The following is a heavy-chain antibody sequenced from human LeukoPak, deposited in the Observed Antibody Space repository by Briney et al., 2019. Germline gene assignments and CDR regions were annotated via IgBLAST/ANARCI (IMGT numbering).Heavy chain of an antibody. J-gene: IGHJ4*02. CDR2: ISGSGGST. D-gene: IGHD2-15*01. V-gene: IGHV3-23*01. CDR3: ARIAASAATSY. Sequence: GGSLRLSCAASGFTFSSYASNWVRQAPGKGLEWVSAISGSGGSTYYADSVKGRFTIYRDNFKNMLYLHMSSVRAEDTSVYYCARIAASAATSYWGQGTLVTVSS. CDR1: GFTFSSYA.